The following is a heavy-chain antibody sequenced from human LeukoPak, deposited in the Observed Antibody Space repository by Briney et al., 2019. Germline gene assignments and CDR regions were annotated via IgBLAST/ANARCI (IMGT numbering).Heavy chain of an antibody. J-gene: IGHJ5*02. CDR1: GYTFTGYY. CDR2: INPNSGGT. Sequence: GASVKVSCKASGYTFTGYYMHWVRQAPGQGLEWMGWINPNSGGTNYAQKFQGRVTMTRDTSISTAYMELSRLRSDDTAVYYCARARRDQVLRFLEWFPGWFDPWGQGTLVTVSS. D-gene: IGHD3-3*01. CDR3: ARARRDQVLRFLEWFPGWFDP. V-gene: IGHV1-2*02.